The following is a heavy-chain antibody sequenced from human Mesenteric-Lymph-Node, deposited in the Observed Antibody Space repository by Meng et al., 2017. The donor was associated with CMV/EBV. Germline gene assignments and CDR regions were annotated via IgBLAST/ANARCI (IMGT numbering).Heavy chain of an antibody. V-gene: IGHV3-30-3*01. CDR1: GFTFSSYA. CDR2: ISYDGSNK. Sequence: LSLTCAASGFTFSSYAMHWVRQAPGKGLEWVAVISYDGSNKYYADSVKGRFTISRDNARNSLYLQMNSLRAEDTAVYYCARDWSGYEAYWGQGTLVTVSS. CDR3: ARDWSGYEAY. D-gene: IGHD5-12*01. J-gene: IGHJ4*02.